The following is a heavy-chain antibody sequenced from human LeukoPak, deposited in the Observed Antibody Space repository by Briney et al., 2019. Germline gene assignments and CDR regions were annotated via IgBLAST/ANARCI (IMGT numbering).Heavy chain of an antibody. CDR2: IYTSGST. V-gene: IGHV4-4*09. CDR1: GGSISSYY. D-gene: IGHD6-13*01. J-gene: IGHJ4*02. Sequence: SETLSLTCTVSGGSISSYYWNWIRQPPGKGLEWIGYIYTSGSTNYNPSLKSRVTISLDTSKNQFSLRLRSVTAADTAVYYCARQIASAGTAGFDFWGQGALVTVSS. CDR3: ARQIASAGTAGFDF.